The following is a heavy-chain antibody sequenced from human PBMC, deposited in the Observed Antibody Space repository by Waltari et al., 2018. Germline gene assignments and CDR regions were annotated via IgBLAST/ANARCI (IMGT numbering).Heavy chain of an antibody. Sequence: QVQLQQWGAGLLKPSETLSRTCAVYGGSFSGYYWSWIRQPPGKGLEWIGEINHSGSTNYNPSLKSRVTISVDTSKNQFSLKLSSVTAADTAVYYCARGEYYDSSGYPDYWGQGTLVTVSS. CDR3: ARGEYYDSSGYPDY. D-gene: IGHD3-22*01. CDR2: INHSGST. V-gene: IGHV4-34*01. CDR1: GGSFSGYY. J-gene: IGHJ4*02.